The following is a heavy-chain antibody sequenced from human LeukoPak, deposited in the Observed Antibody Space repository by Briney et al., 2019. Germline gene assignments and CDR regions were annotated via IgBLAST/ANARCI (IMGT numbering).Heavy chain of an antibody. CDR1: GGSISSGSYY. Sequence: SETLSLTCTVSGGSISSGSYYWSWIRQPAGKGLEWIGRIYTSGSTNYNPSLKSRVTISVDTSENLFSLKLSSVTAADTAVYYCARDFPDSSSSRRFDYWGQGTLVTVSS. V-gene: IGHV4-61*02. CDR2: IYTSGST. CDR3: ARDFPDSSSSRRFDY. J-gene: IGHJ4*02. D-gene: IGHD6-6*01.